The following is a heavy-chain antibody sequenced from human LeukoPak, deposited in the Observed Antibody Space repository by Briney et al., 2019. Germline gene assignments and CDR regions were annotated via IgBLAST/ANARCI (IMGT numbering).Heavy chain of an antibody. CDR3: ASLLWFGDDAFDI. J-gene: IGHJ3*02. V-gene: IGHV3-21*01. CDR2: ISSSSSYI. CDR1: GFTFSSYS. Sequence: PGGSLRLSCAASGFTFSSYSMNWVRQAPGKGLEWVSSISSSSSYIYYADSVKGRFTISRDHAKNSLYLRMNSLRAEDTAVYYCASLLWFGDDAFDIWGQGTMVTVSS. D-gene: IGHD3-10*01.